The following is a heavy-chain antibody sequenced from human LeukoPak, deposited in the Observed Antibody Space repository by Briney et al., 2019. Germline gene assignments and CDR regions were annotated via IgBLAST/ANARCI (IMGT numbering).Heavy chain of an antibody. D-gene: IGHD6-19*01. V-gene: IGHV3-23*01. CDR3: AKDSVRSGGWFYFDN. J-gene: IGHJ4*02. CDR1: VFTFSSLD. Sequence: GSLRLSCAASVFTFSSLDMSWVRQAPGKGLEWVSGISASGSNTFYADSVKSRFTISRDNSKNTLYLQMSSLRAEDTAIYYCAKDSVRSGGWFYFDNWGQGTLVSVSS. CDR2: ISASGSNT.